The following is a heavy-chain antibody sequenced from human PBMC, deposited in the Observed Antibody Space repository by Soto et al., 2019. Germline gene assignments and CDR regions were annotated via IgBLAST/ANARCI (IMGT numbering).Heavy chain of an antibody. CDR1: GFNFGDYA. J-gene: IGHJ4*02. CDR2: IRSKAYGGTT. Sequence: SLRLSCATSGFNFGDYAINWFRQAPGKGLEWVGFIRSKAYGGTTKYAASVEGRFTISRDDSSNIACLQMNSLKTEDTAMYFCCRRSFFDYWGQGTLVTVSS. CDR3: CRRSFFDY. V-gene: IGHV3-49*03.